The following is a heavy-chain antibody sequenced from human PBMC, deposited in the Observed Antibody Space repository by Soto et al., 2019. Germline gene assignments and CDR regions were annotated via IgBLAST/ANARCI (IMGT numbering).Heavy chain of an antibody. J-gene: IGHJ6*02. CDR2: INHSGST. Sequence: SETLSLTCAVYGGSFSGYYWSWIRQPPGKGLEWIGEINHSGSTNYNPSLKSRVTISVDTSKNQFSLKLSSVTAADTAVYYCAGGPHQREYYDFWSGPEHYYYYGMDVWGQGTTVTVSS. D-gene: IGHD3-3*01. CDR3: AGGPHQREYYDFWSGPEHYYYYGMDV. CDR1: GGSFSGYY. V-gene: IGHV4-34*01.